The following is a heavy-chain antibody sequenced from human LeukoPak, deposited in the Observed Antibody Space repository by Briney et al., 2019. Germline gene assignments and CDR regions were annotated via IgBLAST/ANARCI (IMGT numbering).Heavy chain of an antibody. Sequence: GGSLRLSCAASGFSFSSYSLNWVRQAPGKGLEWVSALSGGGDSTYYADSVKGRFTISRDNSKNTLYLQMNSLRAEDTAVYYCARRSGIAVAGAFDYWGQGTLVTVSS. CDR2: LSGGGDST. CDR3: ARRSGIAVAGAFDY. V-gene: IGHV3-23*01. J-gene: IGHJ4*02. CDR1: GFSFSSYS. D-gene: IGHD6-19*01.